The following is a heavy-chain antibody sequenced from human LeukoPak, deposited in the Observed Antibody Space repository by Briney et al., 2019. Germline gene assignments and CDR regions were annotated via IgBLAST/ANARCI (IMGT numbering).Heavy chain of an antibody. CDR3: ERDHNYAFDN. CDR1: GFPFIEYS. CDR2: IGIDSGNT. V-gene: IGHV3-48*01. Sequence: GGSLRLSCTASGFPFIEYSMNWVRQAPGKGLEWISYIGIDSGNTKYADSVRGRFTISADKAKNSLYLQMNSLRVEDTAVYYCERDHNYAFDNWGQGTLVSVAS. D-gene: IGHD1-1*01. J-gene: IGHJ4*02.